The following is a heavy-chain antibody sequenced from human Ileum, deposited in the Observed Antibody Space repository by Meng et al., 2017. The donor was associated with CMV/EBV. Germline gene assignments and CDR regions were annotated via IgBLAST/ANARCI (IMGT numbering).Heavy chain of an antibody. Sequence: GESLKISCAASGFTFNTYELNWVRQAPGKGLEWVSYIGTSGTTIWYADSVRGRFTISRDNAKNTLYLQMNSLRAEDTALYHCARAVAARPGYYYGLDVWGQGTTVTVSS. D-gene: IGHD6-6*01. J-gene: IGHJ6*02. CDR3: ARAVAARPGYYYGLDV. CDR1: GFTFNTYE. CDR2: IGTSGTTI. V-gene: IGHV3-48*03.